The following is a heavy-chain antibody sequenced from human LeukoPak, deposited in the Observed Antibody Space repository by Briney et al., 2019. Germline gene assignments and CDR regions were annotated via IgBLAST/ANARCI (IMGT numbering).Heavy chain of an antibody. CDR2: IRYLGST. CDR3: ARPSGSSSGEDY. D-gene: IGHD6-6*01. CDR1: RGSMSSGTYY. J-gene: IGHJ4*02. V-gene: IGHV4-39*01. Sequence: PSETLSLTCTVSRGSMSSGTYYWGWIRQPPGKGLEWIASIRYLGSTFYNPSLQSRVTISVDTPKNQFSLKLSSVTAADTAVYYCARPSGSSSGEDYWGQGTLVTVSS.